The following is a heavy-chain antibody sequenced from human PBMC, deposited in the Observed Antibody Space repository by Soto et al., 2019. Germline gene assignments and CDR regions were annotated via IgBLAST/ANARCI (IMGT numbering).Heavy chain of an antibody. J-gene: IGHJ3*02. Sequence: GGSLRLSCAASGFTFSSYAMSWVRPVPGKGLEWVSAISGSGGSTYYADSVKGRLTISRDNSKKTLYLQMNSLRAEDTAVYYCAKDTVQYSSSWYGDAFDIWGQGTMVTVSS. V-gene: IGHV3-23*01. D-gene: IGHD6-13*01. CDR1: GFTFSSYA. CDR2: ISGSGGST. CDR3: AKDTVQYSSSWYGDAFDI.